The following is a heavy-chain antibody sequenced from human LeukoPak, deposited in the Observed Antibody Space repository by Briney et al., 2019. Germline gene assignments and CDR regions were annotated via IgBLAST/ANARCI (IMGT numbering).Heavy chain of an antibody. V-gene: IGHV1-46*01. Sequence: ASVKVSCKGSGYTFTIYYMHWVRQAPGQGLEWMGIINLSGGSTGCAQKFQGRVTMTRDTSTSTVYMELSSLRSEDTAVYYCARERCSSTSCYIYYYYGMDVWGKGTTVTVSS. D-gene: IGHD2-2*01. CDR1: GYTFTIYY. CDR3: ARERCSSTSCYIYYYYGMDV. J-gene: IGHJ6*04. CDR2: INLSGGST.